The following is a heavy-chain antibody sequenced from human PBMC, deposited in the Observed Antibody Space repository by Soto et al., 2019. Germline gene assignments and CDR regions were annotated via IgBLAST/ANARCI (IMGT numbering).Heavy chain of an antibody. CDR3: AREVQVHTPAFVY. CDR1: GGTFNTYA. V-gene: IGHV1-69*19. Sequence: QVQLVQTGAEMKKPGSSVKVSCQSSGGTFNTYAMNWVRQAPGQGPEWMGDISPMFGAANYAPKFQGRVTITADESTGTSNMQLSSLTSEDTALYFCAREVQVHTPAFVYWGQGTLVTVS. CDR2: ISPMFGAA. J-gene: IGHJ4*02. D-gene: IGHD3-10*01.